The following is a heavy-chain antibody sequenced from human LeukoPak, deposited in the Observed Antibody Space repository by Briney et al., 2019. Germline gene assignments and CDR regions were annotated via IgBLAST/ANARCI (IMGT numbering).Heavy chain of an antibody. CDR1: GYSFAGYH. CDR3: ARDRWVGATNTFDY. J-gene: IGHJ4*02. D-gene: IGHD1-26*01. Sequence: ASVKVSCKSSGYSFAGYHMHWVRQAPGQGLEWMGWVNPNGGDTNYAQKFQGRVTMTRDTSISTAYMELSSLRSDDAAVYYCARDRWVGATNTFDYWGQGTLVTVSS. V-gene: IGHV1-2*02. CDR2: VNPNGGDT.